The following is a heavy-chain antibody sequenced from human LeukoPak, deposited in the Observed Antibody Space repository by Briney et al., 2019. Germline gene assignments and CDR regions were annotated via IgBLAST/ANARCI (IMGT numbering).Heavy chain of an antibody. CDR1: GGTFSSYA. CDR3: ARDVDTMVRGVHNFDY. V-gene: IGHV1-69*13. Sequence: GASVKVSCKASGGTFSSYAISWVRQAPGQGLEWMGGIIPIFGTANYAQKFQGRVTITADESTGTAYMELSSLRSEDTAVYYCARDVDTMVRGVHNFDYWGQGTLVTVSS. J-gene: IGHJ4*02. D-gene: IGHD3-10*01. CDR2: IIPIFGTA.